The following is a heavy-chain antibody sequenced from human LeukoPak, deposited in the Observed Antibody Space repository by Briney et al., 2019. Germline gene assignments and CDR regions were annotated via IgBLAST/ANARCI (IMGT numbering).Heavy chain of an antibody. V-gene: IGHV3-48*03. Sequence: GGSLRLSCAASGFTFSSCEMHWVRQAPGKGLEWVAYISSSGSPIYYADSVKGRFTISRDNAKNPLYLQMNSLRAEDTAVYYCAREYSDGSGSYYYYYGMDVWGKGTTVIVSS. J-gene: IGHJ6*04. D-gene: IGHD3-10*01. CDR2: ISSSGSPI. CDR1: GFTFSSCE. CDR3: AREYSDGSGSYYYYYGMDV.